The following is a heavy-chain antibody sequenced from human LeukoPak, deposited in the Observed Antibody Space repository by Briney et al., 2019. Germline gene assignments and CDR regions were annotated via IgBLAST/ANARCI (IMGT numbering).Heavy chain of an antibody. V-gene: IGHV1-69*04. J-gene: IGHJ6*02. CDR1: GGTFSSYA. CDR3: AREGYSYGSHYYYGMDV. Sequence: SVKVSCKASGGTFSSYAISWVRQAPGQGLEWMGRIIPILGIANYAQRFQGRVTITADKSTSTAYMELSSLRSEDTAVYYCAREGYSYGSHYYYGMDVWGQGTTVTVSS. CDR2: IIPILGIA. D-gene: IGHD5-18*01.